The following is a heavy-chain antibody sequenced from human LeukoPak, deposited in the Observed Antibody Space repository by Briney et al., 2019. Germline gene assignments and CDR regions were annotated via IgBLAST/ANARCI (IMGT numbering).Heavy chain of an antibody. CDR3: AKDLNSLLITFGGPSGQFEFDY. CDR1: GFTFRTYW. J-gene: IGHJ4*02. V-gene: IGHV3-74*01. Sequence: GGSLRLSCAVSGFTFRTYWMHWVRQVPGEGLVWVSRINEDGSITNYADSVKGRFSISRDNAKNTLYLQMNSLRVEDTAVYYCAKDLNSLLITFGGPSGQFEFDYWGQGALVTVSS. D-gene: IGHD3-16*01. CDR2: INEDGSIT.